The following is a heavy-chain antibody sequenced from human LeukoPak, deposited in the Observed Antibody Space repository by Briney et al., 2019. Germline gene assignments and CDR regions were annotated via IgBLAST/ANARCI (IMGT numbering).Heavy chain of an antibody. Sequence: SETLSLTCTVSGGSISRYYWSWIRQPPGKGLEWIGYIHYSGSTNCYPSLKSRVTISVDTSKNQFSLRLNSVTAADTAVYFCARHDVVGGFYFDHWGQGTLVTVSS. CDR3: ARHDVVGGFYFDH. CDR2: IHYSGST. D-gene: IGHD1-26*01. V-gene: IGHV4-59*08. J-gene: IGHJ4*02. CDR1: GGSISRYY.